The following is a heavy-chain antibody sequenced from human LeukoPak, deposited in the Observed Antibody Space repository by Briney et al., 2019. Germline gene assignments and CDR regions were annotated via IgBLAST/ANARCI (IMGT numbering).Heavy chain of an antibody. CDR1: GGSFSGYY. Sequence: SETLSLTCAVYGGSFSGYYWSWIRQPPGKGLEWIGEINHSGSTNYNPSLKSRVTISVDTSTNQFSLKLSSVTAADTAVYYCARHIPEVDVLRFLEWLPRTGFDPWGQGTLVTVSS. CDR2: INHSGST. CDR3: ARHIPEVDVLRFLEWLPRTGFDP. J-gene: IGHJ5*02. D-gene: IGHD3-3*01. V-gene: IGHV4-34*01.